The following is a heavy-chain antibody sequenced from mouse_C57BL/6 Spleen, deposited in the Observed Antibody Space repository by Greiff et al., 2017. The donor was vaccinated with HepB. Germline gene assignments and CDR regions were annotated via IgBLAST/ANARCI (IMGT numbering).Heavy chain of an antibody. CDR1: GFTFSSYA. CDR2: ISDGGSYT. D-gene: IGHD1-1*01. J-gene: IGHJ2*01. Sequence: EVQGVESGGGLVKPGGSLKLSCAASGFTFSSYAMSWVRQTPEKRLEWVATISDGGSYTYYPDNVKGRFTISRDNAKNNLYLQMSHLKSEDTAMYYCARDGWYDYYGSSKFDYWGQGTTLTVSS. CDR3: ARDGWYDYYGSSKFDY. V-gene: IGHV5-4*01.